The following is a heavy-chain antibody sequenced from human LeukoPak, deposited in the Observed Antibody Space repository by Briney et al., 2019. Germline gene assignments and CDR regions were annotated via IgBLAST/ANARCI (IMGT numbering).Heavy chain of an antibody. D-gene: IGHD5-18*01. CDR3: ARVVPGDTAIDY. CDR2: IYHSGST. CDR1: GGSISSGGYS. J-gene: IGHJ4*02. Sequence: SETLSLTCAVSGGSISSGGYSWSWIRQPPGKGLEWIGYIYHSGSTYYNPSLKSRVTISVDTSKNQFSLKLSSVTAADTAVYCCARVVPGDTAIDYWGQGTLVTVSS. V-gene: IGHV4-30-2*01.